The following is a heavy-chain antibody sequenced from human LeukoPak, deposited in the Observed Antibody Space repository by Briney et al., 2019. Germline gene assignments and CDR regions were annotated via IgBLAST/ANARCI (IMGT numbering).Heavy chain of an antibody. D-gene: IGHD6-13*01. CDR2: IWYDGSNK. V-gene: IGHV3-33*01. CDR1: GFTFSSYG. Sequence: PGGSLRLSRAASGFTFSSYGMHWVRQAPGKGLEWVAVIWYDGSNKYYADSVKGRFTISRDNSKNTLYLQMNSLRAEDTAVYYCARDHYSSSSSASWFDPWGQGTLVTVSS. J-gene: IGHJ5*02. CDR3: ARDHYSSSSSASWFDP.